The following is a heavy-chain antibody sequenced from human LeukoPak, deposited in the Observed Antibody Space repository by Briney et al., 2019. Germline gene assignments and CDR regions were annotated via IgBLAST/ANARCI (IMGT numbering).Heavy chain of an antibody. CDR3: ARGPPYIVVVAAIGFFDS. J-gene: IGHJ4*02. V-gene: IGHV4-34*01. CDR2: INHSGST. D-gene: IGHD2-21*02. Sequence: SETLSLTCTVSGGSLSSYYWSWIRQPPGKGLEWIGEINHSGSTNYNPSLKSRVTISVDTSKNQFPLKLSSVTAADTAVYYCARGPPYIVVVAAIGFFDSWGQGTLVTVSS. CDR1: GGSLSSYY.